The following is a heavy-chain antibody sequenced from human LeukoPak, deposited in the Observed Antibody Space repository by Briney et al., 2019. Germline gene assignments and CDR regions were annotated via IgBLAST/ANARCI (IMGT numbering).Heavy chain of an antibody. CDR2: VKSKTDGETT. J-gene: IGHJ5*01. D-gene: IGHD4-17*01. CDR1: GFRFNNGW. CDR3: TTDPWHGDFNS. V-gene: IGHV3-15*01. Sequence: GGSLRLSCAASGFRFNNGWMRWVRQAPGKGLEWVGRVKSKTDGETTDYTAPVKGRFTISRDDPQNTLYLQTNSLKTAHTGLYYSTTDPWHGDFNSWGPGTLVAVSS.